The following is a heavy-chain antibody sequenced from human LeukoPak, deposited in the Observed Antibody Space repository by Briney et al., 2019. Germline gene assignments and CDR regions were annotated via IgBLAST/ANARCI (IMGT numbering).Heavy chain of an antibody. CDR2: IHYTGKT. D-gene: IGHD3-22*01. V-gene: IGHV4-59*12. CDR1: GDSISSSY. CDR3: ARGQNYYDSSGYFFYFDY. Sequence: SETLSLTCTVSGDSISSSYWSWIRQPPGKRLEWVGYIHYTGKTNYNPSLNNRATISVDMSKNQFSLKLSSVTAADTAVYYCARGQNYYDSSGYFFYFDYWGQGTLVTVSS. J-gene: IGHJ4*02.